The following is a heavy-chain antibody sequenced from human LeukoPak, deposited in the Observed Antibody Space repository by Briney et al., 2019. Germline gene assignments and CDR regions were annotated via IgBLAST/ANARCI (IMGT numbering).Heavy chain of an antibody. CDR2: INHSGST. D-gene: IGHD3-16*01. Sequence: SETLSLTCAVYGGSFSGYYWSWIRQPPGKGLEWIGEINHSGSTNYNPSLKRRVTISVDTSKNQFSLKLSSVTAADTAVYYCARGRLIDYWGQGTLVTVSS. V-gene: IGHV4-34*01. CDR3: ARGRLIDY. CDR1: GGSFSGYY. J-gene: IGHJ4*02.